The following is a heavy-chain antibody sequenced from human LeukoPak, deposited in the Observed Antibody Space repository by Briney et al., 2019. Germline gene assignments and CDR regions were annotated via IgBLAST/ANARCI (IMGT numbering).Heavy chain of an antibody. Sequence: VASVKVSCKASGYTFTSYGISWVRQAPGQGLEWMGWISAYNGNTNYAQKLQGRVTMTTDTSTSTAYMELRSLRSDDTAVYYCAKDRRGSGWYWIAWFDPWGQGTLVTVSS. V-gene: IGHV1-18*01. J-gene: IGHJ5*02. D-gene: IGHD6-19*01. CDR3: AKDRRGSGWYWIAWFDP. CDR2: ISAYNGNT. CDR1: GYTFTSYG.